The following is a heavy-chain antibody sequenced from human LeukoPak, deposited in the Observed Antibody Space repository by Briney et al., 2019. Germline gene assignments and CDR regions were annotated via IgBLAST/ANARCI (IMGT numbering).Heavy chain of an antibody. Sequence: GGSLRLSCVTSRFGSTVTLMTCVRQAPGKGLEWVSAISGSGGSTYYADSVKGRFTISRDNSKNTLYMQMNSLRAEDTAVYYCATSLESSGSEYWGQGTLVTVSS. CDR1: RFGSTVTL. V-gene: IGHV3-23*01. CDR2: ISGSGGST. J-gene: IGHJ4*02. CDR3: ATSLESSGSEY. D-gene: IGHD3-22*01.